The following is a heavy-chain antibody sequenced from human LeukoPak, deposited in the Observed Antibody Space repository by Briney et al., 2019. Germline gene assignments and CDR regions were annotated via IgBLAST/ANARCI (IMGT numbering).Heavy chain of an antibody. V-gene: IGHV3-64D*09. J-gene: IGHJ6*02. CDR2: ITGNGGGT. CDR3: VKDRYGMDV. Sequence: GGSLRLSCSASGFTFSSYAMYWVRQAPGKGLEYVSAITGNGGGTYYADSVKGRFTISRDNSKNTLYLQMSSMRAEDTAVYYCVKDRYGMDVWGQGTTVTVSS. CDR1: GFTFSSYA.